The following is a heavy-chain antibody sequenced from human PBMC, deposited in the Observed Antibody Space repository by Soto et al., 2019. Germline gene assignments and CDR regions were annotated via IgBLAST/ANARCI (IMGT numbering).Heavy chain of an antibody. V-gene: IGHV4-30-4*01. CDR1: GGSISSGDYY. J-gene: IGHJ4*02. CDR3: DRVDTAMVVDY. D-gene: IGHD5-18*01. CDR2: IYYSGST. Sequence: SETLSLTCTVSGGSISSGDYYWSWIRQPPGKGLEWIGYIYYSGSTYYNPSLKSRVTISVDTSKNQFSLKLSSVTAADTAVYYCDRVDTAMVVDYCGQGTLVTVSS.